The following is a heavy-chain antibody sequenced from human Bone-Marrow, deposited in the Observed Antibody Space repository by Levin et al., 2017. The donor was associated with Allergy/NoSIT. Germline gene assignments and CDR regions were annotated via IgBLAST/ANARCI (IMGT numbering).Heavy chain of an antibody. Sequence: SETLSLTCTVSGASISSSGNYWSWIRQHPGTGLEWIGYIYYSGSTYYNPSLMSRVTISVDTSKNQFSLRLTSVTAADAAVYYCARGRLEYSSSSKGGWSDPWGQGILVTVSS. D-gene: IGHD6-13*01. CDR1: GASISSSGNY. V-gene: IGHV4-31*03. CDR2: IYYSGST. CDR3: ARGRLEYSSSSKGGWSDP. J-gene: IGHJ5*02.